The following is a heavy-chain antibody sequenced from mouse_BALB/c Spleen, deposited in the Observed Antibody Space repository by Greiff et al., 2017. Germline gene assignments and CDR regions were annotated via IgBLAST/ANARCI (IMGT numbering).Heavy chain of an antibody. V-gene: IGHV3-2*02. CDR1: GYSITSDYA. D-gene: IGHD2-14*01. CDR2: ISYSGST. J-gene: IGHJ2*01. CDR3: ARDRYDLYYFDY. Sequence: EVQLQQSGPGLVKPSQSLSLTCTVTGYSITSDYAWNWIRQFPGNKLEWMGYISYSGSTSYNPSLKSRISITRDTSKNQFFLQLNSVTTEDTATYYCARDRYDLYYFDYWGQGTTLTVSS.